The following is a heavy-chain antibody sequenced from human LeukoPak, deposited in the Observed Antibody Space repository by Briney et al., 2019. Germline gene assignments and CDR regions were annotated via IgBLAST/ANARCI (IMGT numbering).Heavy chain of an antibody. J-gene: IGHJ6*03. V-gene: IGHV3-33*06. CDR1: GFTFSSYG. Sequence: PGRSLRLSCAASGFTFSSYGMHWVRQAPGKGLEWVAVIWYDGSNKYYADSVKGRFTISRDNSKNTLYLQMNSLRAEDTAVYYCAKKPNPDYYYYMDVWGKGTTVTVSS. D-gene: IGHD1-14*01. CDR3: AKKPNPDYYYYMDV. CDR2: IWYDGSNK.